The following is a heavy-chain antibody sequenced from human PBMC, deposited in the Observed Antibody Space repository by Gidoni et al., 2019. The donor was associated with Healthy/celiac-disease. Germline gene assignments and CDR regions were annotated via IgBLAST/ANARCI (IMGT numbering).Heavy chain of an antibody. Sequence: QVQLVQSGAEVKTPGASVKLSCKASGYTFTSYYMHWVRQAPGQGLEWMGIINPTGSSTTYAQKFQGRVTLTRDTSTSTVYMELSSLRSEDTAVYYCARGWGPSGGTFYYFYYGMDVWGQGTTVTVSS. V-gene: IGHV1-46*01. J-gene: IGHJ6*02. CDR2: INPTGSST. CDR3: ARGWGPSGGTFYYFYYGMDV. D-gene: IGHD6-25*01. CDR1: GYTFTSYY.